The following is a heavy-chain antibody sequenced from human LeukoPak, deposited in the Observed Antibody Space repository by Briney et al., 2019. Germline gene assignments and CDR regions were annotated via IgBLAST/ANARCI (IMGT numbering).Heavy chain of an antibody. CDR2: ISSDGSST. V-gene: IGHV3-74*01. CDR1: GFTFSDYW. Sequence: GGSLRLSCEASGFTFSDYWIHWVRQAPGKGLMWVSRISSDGSSTSYADSVKGRFTISRDNSKNTLYLQMNSLRAEDTALYHCARVVMSGSGRGVDYWGQGTLVTVSS. J-gene: IGHJ4*02. CDR3: ARVVMSGSGRGVDY. D-gene: IGHD3-10*01.